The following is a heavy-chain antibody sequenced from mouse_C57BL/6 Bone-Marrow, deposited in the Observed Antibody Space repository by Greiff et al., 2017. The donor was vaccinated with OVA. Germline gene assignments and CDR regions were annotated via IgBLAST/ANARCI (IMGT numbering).Heavy chain of an antibody. CDR1: GYAFTNYL. Sequence: VQLQQSGAELVRPGTSVKVSCTASGYAFTNYLIEWVKQRPGQGLEWIGVINPGSGGTNYNEKFKGQATLTADKSASTDYMQLSSLTSEDSAVYYCARDYGMGLAYWGQGTLVTVSA. D-gene: IGHD1-1*01. CDR3: ARDYGMGLAY. V-gene: IGHV1-54*01. J-gene: IGHJ3*01. CDR2: INPGSGGT.